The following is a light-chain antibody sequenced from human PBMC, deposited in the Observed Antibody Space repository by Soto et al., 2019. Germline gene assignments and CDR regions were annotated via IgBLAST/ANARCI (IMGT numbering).Light chain of an antibody. CDR2: GAS. J-gene: IGKJ1*01. CDR1: QSVSSN. Sequence: EIVMTQSTANLSVSPGERATLSYRASQSVSSNLAWYQQKPGQAPRLLIYGASTRATGIPARFSGSGSGTEFTLTISSLQSEDFAVYYCQQYNNWPWTFGQGTKVEIK. V-gene: IGKV3-15*01. CDR3: QQYNNWPWT.